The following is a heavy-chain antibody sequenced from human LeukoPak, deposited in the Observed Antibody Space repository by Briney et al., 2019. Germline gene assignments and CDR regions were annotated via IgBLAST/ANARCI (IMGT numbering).Heavy chain of an antibody. CDR3: ARTYSSSYYYYYYYMDV. V-gene: IGHV1-18*01. CDR1: GYTFTSYG. J-gene: IGHJ6*03. D-gene: IGHD6-6*01. Sequence: ASVKVSCKASGYTFTSYGISWVRQAPGQGLEWMGWISAYNGNTNYAQKLQGRVTMTTDTSTSTAYMELRSLRSDDTAVYYCARTYSSSYYYYYYYMDVWGKGTTVTVSS. CDR2: ISAYNGNT.